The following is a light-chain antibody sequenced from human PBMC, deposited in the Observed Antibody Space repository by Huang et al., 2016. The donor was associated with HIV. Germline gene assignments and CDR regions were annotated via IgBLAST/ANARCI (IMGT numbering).Light chain of an antibody. CDR3: QQRSSPLT. V-gene: IGKV3-11*01. CDR1: QSVSNY. CDR2: DAS. J-gene: IGKJ4*01. Sequence: EIVLTQSPATLSLSPGERATLSCRASQSVSNYLALYQQKPGQAPRLHIYDASNRATGIPARFSGSGSGTDFTLTISSLEPEDFAVYYCQQRSSPLTFGGGTKVEIK.